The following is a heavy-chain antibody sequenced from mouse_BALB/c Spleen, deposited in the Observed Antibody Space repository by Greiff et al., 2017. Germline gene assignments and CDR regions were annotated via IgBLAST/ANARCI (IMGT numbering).Heavy chain of an antibody. CDR3: ARDDGYYVDD. J-gene: IGHJ2*01. D-gene: IGHD2-3*01. CDR1: GFNIKDYY. CDR2: IDPENGNT. Sequence: EVQLQQSGAELVRPGALVKLSCKASGFNIKDYYMHWVKQRPEQGLEWIGWIDPENGNTIYDPKFQGKASITADTSSNTAYLQLSSLTSEDTAVYYCARDDGYYVDDWGQGTTLTVSS. V-gene: IGHV14-1*02.